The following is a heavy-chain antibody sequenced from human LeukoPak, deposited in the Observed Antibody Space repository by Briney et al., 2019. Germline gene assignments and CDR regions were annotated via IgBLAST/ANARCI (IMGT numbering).Heavy chain of an antibody. CDR3: ARGIVVVVSATSNWFDP. D-gene: IGHD2-15*01. CDR1: GFTFSSYG. J-gene: IGHJ5*02. V-gene: IGHV3-30*02. Sequence: GGSLRLSCAASGFTFSSYGMHWVRQAPGKGLEWVAFIRYDGSNKYYADSVKGRFTISRDNSKNTLYLQMNSLRPEDTAVYYCARGIVVVVSATSNWFDPWGQGTLVTVSS. CDR2: IRYDGSNK.